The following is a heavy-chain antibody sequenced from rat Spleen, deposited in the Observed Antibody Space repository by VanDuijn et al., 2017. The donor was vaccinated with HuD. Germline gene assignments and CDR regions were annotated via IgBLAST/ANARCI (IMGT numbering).Heavy chain of an antibody. CDR3: ARRHYGYTDYFDY. V-gene: IGHV5-25*01. Sequence: EVQPVESGGGLVQPGRSLKLSCAASGFTFSNYDMAWVRQAPTKGLEWVASISPSGGSTFYRDSVKGRFTISRDNAKSTLYLQMDSLRSEDTATYYCARRHYGYTDYFDYWGQGVMVTVSP. CDR1: GFTFSNYD. J-gene: IGHJ2*01. D-gene: IGHD1-9*01. CDR2: ISPSGGST.